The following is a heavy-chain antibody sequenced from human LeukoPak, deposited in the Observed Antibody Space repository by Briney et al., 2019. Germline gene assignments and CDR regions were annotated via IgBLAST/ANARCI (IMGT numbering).Heavy chain of an antibody. Sequence: GGSLRLSCAASGFTFCSYGMSWVRQAPGRGLEWVSFITPNADRTSYADSVEGRFTISRDNPRNTLYMQMNSLRDEDTALYYCAIMHGYYDGSGYWVQWGQGTLVTVSS. CDR3: AIMHGYYDGSGYWVQ. CDR1: GFTFCSYG. J-gene: IGHJ1*01. CDR2: ITPNADRT. V-gene: IGHV3-23*01. D-gene: IGHD3-22*01.